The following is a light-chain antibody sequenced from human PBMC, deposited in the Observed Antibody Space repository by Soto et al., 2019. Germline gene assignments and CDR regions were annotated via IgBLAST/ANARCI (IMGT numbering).Light chain of an antibody. CDR1: QDIRNF. V-gene: IGKV1-27*01. CDR2: AAS. J-gene: IGKJ3*01. Sequence: DIQMTQSPTSLSASVGDRVTITCRASQDIRNFVAWYQQKPGKAPKLLIYAASTLHSGVPSRFSGSGSGTDSTLTINGLQPEDVATYSCQKYSSVPVFGPGTKVEIK. CDR3: QKYSSVPV.